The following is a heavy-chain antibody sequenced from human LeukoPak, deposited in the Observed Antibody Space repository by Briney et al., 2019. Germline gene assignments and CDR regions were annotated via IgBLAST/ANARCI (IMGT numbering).Heavy chain of an antibody. CDR3: ASPSVTEKNYRYSSGWYPSH. J-gene: IGHJ4*02. CDR2: IYHSGST. CDR1: GYSISSGYY. V-gene: IGHV4-38-2*01. D-gene: IGHD6-19*01. Sequence: PSETLSLTCAVSGYSISSGYYWGWIRQPPGKGLEWIGSIYHSGSTYYNPSLKSRVTISVDTSKNQFSLKLNSVTAADTAVHYCASPSVTEKNYRYSSGWYPSHWGQGTLVTVSS.